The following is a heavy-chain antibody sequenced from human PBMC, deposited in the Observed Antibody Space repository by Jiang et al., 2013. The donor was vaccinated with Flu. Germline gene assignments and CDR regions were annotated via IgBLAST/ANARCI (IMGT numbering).Heavy chain of an antibody. J-gene: IGHJ4*02. CDR3: ARLFTAATFDY. CDR1: GGSISSSSYY. D-gene: IGHD6-13*01. Sequence: KPSETLSLTCTVSGGSISSSSYYWGWIRQPPGKGLEWIGSIYYSGSTYYNPSLKSRVTISVDTSKNQFSLKLSSVTAADTAVYYCARLFTAATFDYWGQGTLVTVSS. CDR2: IYYSGST. V-gene: IGHV4-39*01.